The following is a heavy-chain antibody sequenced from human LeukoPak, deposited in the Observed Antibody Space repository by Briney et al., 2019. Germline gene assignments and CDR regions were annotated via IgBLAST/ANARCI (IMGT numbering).Heavy chain of an antibody. Sequence: ASVKVFCKASGYTFTSYGINWVRQAPGQGLEWLGWLSGYTGHTNYVQKIQGRVTMTTDTSTNTAYMELRSLRSDDTAVYYCARGPGIAVAGVFDYWGQGSLVTVSS. CDR1: GYTFTSYG. D-gene: IGHD6-19*01. CDR2: LSGYTGHT. V-gene: IGHV1-18*04. CDR3: ARGPGIAVAGVFDY. J-gene: IGHJ4*02.